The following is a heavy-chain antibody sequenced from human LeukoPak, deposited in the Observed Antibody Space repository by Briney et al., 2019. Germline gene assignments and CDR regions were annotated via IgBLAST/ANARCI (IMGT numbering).Heavy chain of an antibody. CDR1: GYTFTSYD. Sequence: ASVRVSCKASGYTFTSYDINWVRQAPGQGLEWMGWMNPNSGNTGYAQKFQGRVTITRNTSISTAYMELSSLRSEDTAVYYCARAVAGLGGWFDLWGQGTLVTVSS. V-gene: IGHV1-8*03. CDR2: MNPNSGNT. D-gene: IGHD6-19*01. CDR3: ARAVAGLGGWFDL. J-gene: IGHJ5*02.